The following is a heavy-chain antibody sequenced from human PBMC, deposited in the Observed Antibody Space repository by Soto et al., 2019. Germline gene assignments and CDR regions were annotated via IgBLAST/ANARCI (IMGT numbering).Heavy chain of an antibody. CDR2: ISAYNGNT. D-gene: IGHD3-22*01. CDR1: GYTFTSYG. CDR3: ARSDDSSGYAYPEHFPH. Sequence: ASVKVSCKASGYTFTSYGISWVRQAPGQGLEWMGWISAYNGNTNYAQKLQGRVTMTTDTSTSTAYMELRSLRSDDTAVYYCARSDDSSGYAYPEHFPHWGQGTLVTVSS. V-gene: IGHV1-18*01. J-gene: IGHJ1*01.